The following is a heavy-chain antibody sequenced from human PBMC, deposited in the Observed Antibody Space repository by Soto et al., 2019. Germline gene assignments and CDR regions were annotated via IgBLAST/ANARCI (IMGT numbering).Heavy chain of an antibody. CDR1: GYTFTGYY. D-gene: IGHD3-3*01. V-gene: IGHV1-2*04. Sequence: ASVKVSCKASGYTFTGYYMHWVRQAPGQGLEWMGWINPNSGGTNYAQKFQGWVTMTRDTSISTAYMELSRLRSDDTAVYYCAKTPLTFFGPSNAYFGMGVWGLGTTATVSS. J-gene: IGHJ6*02. CDR3: AKTPLTFFGPSNAYFGMGV. CDR2: INPNSGGT.